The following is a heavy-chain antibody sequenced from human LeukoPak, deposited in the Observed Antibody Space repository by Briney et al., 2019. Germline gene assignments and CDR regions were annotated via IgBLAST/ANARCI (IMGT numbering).Heavy chain of an antibody. V-gene: IGHV3-74*01. D-gene: IGHD6-19*01. CDR3: ARTLKQWLVGEVYSDY. CDR1: GFTFSSYW. CDR2: INSDGSST. Sequence: GGSLRLSCAASGFTFSSYWMHWVRQAPGKGLVWVSRINSDGSSTSYADSVKGRFTISRDNAKNTLYLQMNSLRAEDTAVYYCARTLKQWLVGEVYSDYWGQGTLVTVSS. J-gene: IGHJ4*02.